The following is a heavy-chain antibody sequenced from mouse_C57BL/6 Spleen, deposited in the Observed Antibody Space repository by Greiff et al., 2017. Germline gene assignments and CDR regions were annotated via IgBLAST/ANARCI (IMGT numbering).Heavy chain of an antibody. CDR3: AKQDDGYWYIDD. CDR2: IWRGGST. Sequence: QVQLKESGPGLVQPSQCLSITCTASGFSLTSYGVHWVRQSPGKGLEWLGVIWRGGSTDYNAAFMSRLSITTDNSKSQVFFKMNSLQGDDTAIYYSAKQDDGYWYIDDWGKGTTVTVSS. CDR1: GFSLTSYG. J-gene: IGHJ1*03. D-gene: IGHD2-3*01. V-gene: IGHV2-5*01.